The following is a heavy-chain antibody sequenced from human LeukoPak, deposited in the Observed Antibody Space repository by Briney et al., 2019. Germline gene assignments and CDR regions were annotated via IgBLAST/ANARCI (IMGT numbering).Heavy chain of an antibody. CDR1: GFTFSSYD. CDR2: IGTAGDT. Sequence: QSGGSLRLSCAASGFTFSSYDMHWVRQATGKGLEWVSAIGTAGDTYYPGSVKGRFTISRENAKNSLYLQMNSLRAGDTAVYYCARDGVYGHAFDIWGQGTMATVSS. V-gene: IGHV3-13*01. D-gene: IGHD5/OR15-5a*01. J-gene: IGHJ3*02. CDR3: ARDGVYGHAFDI.